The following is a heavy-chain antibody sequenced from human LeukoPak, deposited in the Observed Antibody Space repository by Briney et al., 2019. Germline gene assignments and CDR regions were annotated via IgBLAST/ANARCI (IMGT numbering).Heavy chain of an antibody. CDR2: VSGSGADI. V-gene: IGHV3-21*01. CDR3: ARDTANYYDSSGDFDF. Sequence: GGSLRLSCTASGFIFTTYSMNWVRQAPGKGLEWVASVSGSGADIHYADSVKGRFTISRDNAKNSLYLQMNSLRAEDTAVYYCARDTANYYDSSGDFDFWGQGTLVTVSS. D-gene: IGHD3-22*01. J-gene: IGHJ4*02. CDR1: GFIFTTYS.